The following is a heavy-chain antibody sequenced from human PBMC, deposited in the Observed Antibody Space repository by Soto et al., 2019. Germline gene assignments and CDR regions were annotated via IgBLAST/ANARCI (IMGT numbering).Heavy chain of an antibody. CDR3: ARAFSEMGASTFDY. CDR1: GGSISSDY. Sequence: SETLSLTCIVSGGSISSDYWSWIRLPPGKGLEWIGYIHYSGSTYYNPSLKSRVTISVDTSKNQFSLKLSSVSAADTAVYYCARAFSEMGASTFDYWGQGTLVTVSS. CDR2: IHYSGST. D-gene: IGHD1-26*01. V-gene: IGHV4-59*12. J-gene: IGHJ4*02.